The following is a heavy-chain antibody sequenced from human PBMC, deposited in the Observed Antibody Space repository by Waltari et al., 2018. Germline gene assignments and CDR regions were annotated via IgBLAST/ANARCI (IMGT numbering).Heavy chain of an antibody. CDR1: GYTLTELS. CDR3: ATTLTSLIAVAGMGAFDI. Sequence: QVQVVQSGAEVKKPGASVKVSCKVSGYTLTELSIHWVRQAPGKGLEWMGGFYPEHGKTTYAQKFQGRVTMAEDTVTDTAYMELSSLRSEDTAVYYCATTLTSLIAVAGMGAFDIWGQGTMVTVSS. J-gene: IGHJ3*02. CDR2: FYPEHGKT. V-gene: IGHV1-24*01. D-gene: IGHD6-19*01.